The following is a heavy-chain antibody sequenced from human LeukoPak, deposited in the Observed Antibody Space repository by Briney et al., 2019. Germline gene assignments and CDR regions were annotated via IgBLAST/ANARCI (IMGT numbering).Heavy chain of an antibody. CDR2: IWYSGSNT. Sequence: GGSLRLSCAASGFTFSSYGMHWVRQAPGKGLEWVALIWYSGSNTYYADSVKGRFTTSRDNSKNTLYLQMNSLRAEDTAVYYCARVGNYYGSGNYPHPDYYYGMDVWGQGTTVTVSS. D-gene: IGHD3-10*01. J-gene: IGHJ6*02. CDR3: ARVGNYYGSGNYPHPDYYYGMDV. CDR1: GFTFSSYG. V-gene: IGHV3-33*01.